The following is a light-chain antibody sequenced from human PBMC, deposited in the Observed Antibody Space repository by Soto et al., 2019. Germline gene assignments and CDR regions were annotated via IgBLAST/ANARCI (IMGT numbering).Light chain of an antibody. J-gene: IGKJ1*01. V-gene: IGKV2-30*01. Sequence: VVITEIPLSLPVTLVQAAAVYCGSSHSLETKGGDTYVDWFHQRPGQAPRRLIYNVSRLVSGVPERFSGSGSGTDFTLTISRVQAEDVAVYYCMQARSNPRTFGQGTKVDIK. CDR1: HSLETKGGDTY. CDR2: NVS. CDR3: MQARSNPRT.